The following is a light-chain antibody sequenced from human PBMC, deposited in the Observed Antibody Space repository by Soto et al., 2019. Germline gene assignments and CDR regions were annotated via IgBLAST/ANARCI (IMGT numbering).Light chain of an antibody. V-gene: IGLV2-23*02. CDR3: CSYAGSSTYV. CDR2: EVS. J-gene: IGLJ1*01. CDR1: SSVVGSYNL. Sequence: SVLTQPSSVSGSPGQSIPLSCPGTSSVVGSYNLVSWYQQHPGKAPKLMIYEVSKRPSGVSNRFSGSKSGNTASLTISGLQAEDEADYYCCSYAGSSTYVFGTGTKVTVL.